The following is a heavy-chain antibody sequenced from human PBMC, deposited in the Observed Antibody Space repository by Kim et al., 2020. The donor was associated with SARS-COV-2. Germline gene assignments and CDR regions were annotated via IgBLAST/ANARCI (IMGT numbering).Heavy chain of an antibody. D-gene: IGHD1-1*01. J-gene: IGHJ4*01. V-gene: IGHV3-33*01. CDR3: ARDFGSPRCNYYFDY. CDR2: IWHDGSKK. Sequence: GGSLRLSCAASGFTFANYGMHWVRHVPGKGLEWVAVIWHDGSKKFHSDSVKGRFTISRDNSNSTLYLQMDSLRAEDTAMYYFARDFGSPRCNYYFDYWGRGTQVTVSS. CDR1: GFTFANYG.